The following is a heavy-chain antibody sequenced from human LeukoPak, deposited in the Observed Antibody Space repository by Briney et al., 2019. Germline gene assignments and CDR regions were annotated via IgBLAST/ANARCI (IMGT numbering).Heavy chain of an antibody. CDR3: AIDLTSEPTP. D-gene: IGHD4/OR15-4a*01. CDR2: ISSTGNTK. CDR1: GFTFSSHS. J-gene: IGHJ5*02. V-gene: IGHV3-48*02. Sequence: GGSLRLSCAASGFTFSSHSMNCVRQAPGKGLEWISYISSTGNTKHYVDSVMGRFTISRDNAKNSVYLQMNSLRDEDTAVYYCAIDLTSEPTPWGQGTLVTVSS.